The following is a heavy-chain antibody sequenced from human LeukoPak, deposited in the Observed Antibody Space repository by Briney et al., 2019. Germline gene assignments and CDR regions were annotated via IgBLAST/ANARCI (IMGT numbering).Heavy chain of an antibody. CDR1: GYTFTGYY. CDR2: INPNSGGT. D-gene: IGHD3-10*01. CDR3: ARRRLRYGSGSPGRWFDP. J-gene: IGHJ5*02. Sequence: GASVKVSCKASGYTFTGYYMHWVRQAPGQGLEWMGLINPNSGGTNYAQKFQGRVTMTRDTSISTAYMELSRLRSDDTAVYYCARRRLRYGSGSPGRWFDPWGQGTLVTVSS. V-gene: IGHV1-2*02.